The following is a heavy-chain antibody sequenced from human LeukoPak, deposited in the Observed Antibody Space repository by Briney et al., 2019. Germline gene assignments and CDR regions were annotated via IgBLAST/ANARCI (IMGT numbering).Heavy chain of an antibody. V-gene: IGHV1-69*05. CDR1: GGTFSSYA. CDR2: IIPIFGTA. Sequence: ASVKVSCKASGGTFSSYAISWVRQAPGQGLEWMGGIIPIFGTANYAQKFQGRVTITTDESTSTAYMELSSLRSEDTAVYYCARDGGGIAAAEGRSSYYYMDVWGKGTTVTVSS. J-gene: IGHJ6*03. CDR3: ARDGGGIAAAEGRSSYYYMDV. D-gene: IGHD6-13*01.